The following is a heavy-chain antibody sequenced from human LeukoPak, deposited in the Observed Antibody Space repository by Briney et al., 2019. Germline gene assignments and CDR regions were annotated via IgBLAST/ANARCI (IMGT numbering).Heavy chain of an antibody. CDR1: AFTVSNSW. J-gene: IGHJ4*02. D-gene: IGHD7-27*01. CDR2: INNDGNRI. Sequence: TGGSLRLSCAASAFTVSNSWMFWVRQAPGKGLMYVSEINNDGNRIRYVDSVKGRFTISRDGAKNTLFLQMNSLRDDDTAMYYCARGGLPGGFDYWGQGILVTVSS. V-gene: IGHV3-74*01. CDR3: ARGGLPGGFDY.